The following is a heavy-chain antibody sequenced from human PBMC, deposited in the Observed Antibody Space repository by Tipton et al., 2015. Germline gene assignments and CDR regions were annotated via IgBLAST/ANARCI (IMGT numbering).Heavy chain of an antibody. Sequence: LRLSCAASGFTFSNAWMSWVRQAPGKGLEWIGSFFHSGNTFHNPSLRSRVIISVDTSKNQISLTVTSVTAADTAVYYCARSRYTVTPDSWGQGTLVTVSS. D-gene: IGHD4-17*01. V-gene: IGHV4-38-2*01. CDR2: FFHSGNT. J-gene: IGHJ4*02. CDR1: GFTFSNAW. CDR3: ARSRYTVTPDS.